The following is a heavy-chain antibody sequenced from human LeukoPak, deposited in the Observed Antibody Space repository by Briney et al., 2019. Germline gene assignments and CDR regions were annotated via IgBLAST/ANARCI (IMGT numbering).Heavy chain of an antibody. D-gene: IGHD3-10*01. CDR1: GFTFSSYA. Sequence: PGGSLRLSCAASGFTFSSYAMSWVRQAPGKGLEWASAISGSGGSTYYADSVKGRFTISRDNSKNTLYLQMNSLRAEDTAVYYCAKLGGFGDFLFDYWGQGTLVTVSS. CDR2: ISGSGGST. J-gene: IGHJ4*02. V-gene: IGHV3-23*01. CDR3: AKLGGFGDFLFDY.